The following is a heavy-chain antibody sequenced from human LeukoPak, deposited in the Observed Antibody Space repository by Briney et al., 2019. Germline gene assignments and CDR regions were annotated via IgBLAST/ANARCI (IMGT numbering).Heavy chain of an antibody. D-gene: IGHD6-19*01. V-gene: IGHV4-38-2*01. CDR3: ARTGWFQDAFDI. J-gene: IGHJ3*02. CDR2: IYHSGST. CDR1: GHSISSGYY. Sequence: SETLSLTCAVSGHSISSGYYWGWIRQPPGKGLEWIGSIYHSGSTYYNPSLKSRVTISVDTSKNQFSLKLSSVTAADTAVYYCARTGWFQDAFDIWGQGTMVTVSS.